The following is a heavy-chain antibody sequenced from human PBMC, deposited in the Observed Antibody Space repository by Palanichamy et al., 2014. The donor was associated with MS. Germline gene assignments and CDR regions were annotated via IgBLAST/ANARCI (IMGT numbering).Heavy chain of an antibody. Sequence: QITLEESGPTLVRPTQTLTLTCTLSGISLRTRGVAVGWIRQPPGKALEWLALIYWNDDKRYSPSLMSRLTITKDTSKNQVVLVVTNMDPVDTATYYCAHGKLAGPFDSWGQGTLVTVSS. CDR2: IYWNDDK. CDR1: GISLRTRGVA. D-gene: IGHD6-19*01. V-gene: IGHV2-5*01. CDR3: AHGKLAGPFDS. J-gene: IGHJ4*02.